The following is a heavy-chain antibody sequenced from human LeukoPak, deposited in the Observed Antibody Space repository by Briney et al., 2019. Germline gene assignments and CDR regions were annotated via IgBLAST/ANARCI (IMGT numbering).Heavy chain of an antibody. Sequence: GGSLRLSCAAAGFTFSDYYMSWIRQAPGKGLEWVSYISSSSSYTDYADSVKGRFTISRDNAKNSLNLQMNSLRAEDTAVYYCARDSGYSGYSDYWGQGTLVTVSS. V-gene: IGHV3-11*05. CDR1: GFTFSDYY. CDR2: ISSSSSYT. D-gene: IGHD5-12*01. J-gene: IGHJ4*02. CDR3: ARDSGYSGYSDY.